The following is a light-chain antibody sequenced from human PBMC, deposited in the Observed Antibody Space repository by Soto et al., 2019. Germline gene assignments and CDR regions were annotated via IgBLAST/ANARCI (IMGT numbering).Light chain of an antibody. CDR2: GNS. CDR1: SSNIGAGYE. J-gene: IGLJ3*02. Sequence: QTVVTQPPSVSGAPGQRVTISCTGSSSNIGAGYEIHWYQQLPGTAPKLLIYGNSNRPSGVPDRFSGSKSGTSASLAITGLQAEDEADYYCQSYDTSLSTSGVFGGGTKLTVL. V-gene: IGLV1-40*01. CDR3: QSYDTSLSTSGV.